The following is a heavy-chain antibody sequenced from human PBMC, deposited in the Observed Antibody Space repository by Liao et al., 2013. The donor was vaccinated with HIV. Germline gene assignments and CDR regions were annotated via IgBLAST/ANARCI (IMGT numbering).Heavy chain of an antibody. Sequence: QVQLQESGPGLVKPSQTLSLTCTVSGGSISSGSYYWSWIRQPAGKGLEWIGRIYTSGSTNYNPSLKSRVTMSVDTSKNQFSLKLSSVTAADTAVYYCATEAPNWGLNDWGQGTLVTVSS. CDR2: IYTSGST. CDR3: ATEAPNWGLND. D-gene: IGHD7-27*01. CDR1: GGSISSGSYY. V-gene: IGHV4-61*02. J-gene: IGHJ4*02.